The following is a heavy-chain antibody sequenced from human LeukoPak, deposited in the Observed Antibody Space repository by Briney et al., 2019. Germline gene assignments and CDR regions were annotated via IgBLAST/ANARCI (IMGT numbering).Heavy chain of an antibody. V-gene: IGHV4-39*07. CDR2: INHSGST. D-gene: IGHD3-3*01. J-gene: IGHJ6*03. Sequence: SETLSLTCTVSGGSISSSSYYWGWIRQPPGKGLEWIGEINHSGSTNYNPSLKSRVTISVDTSKNQFSLKLSSVTAADTAVYYCAKEGHYDFWSGYYTGAAYHYYYMDVWGKGTTVTVSS. CDR1: GGSISSSSYY. CDR3: AKEGHYDFWSGYYTGAAYHYYYMDV.